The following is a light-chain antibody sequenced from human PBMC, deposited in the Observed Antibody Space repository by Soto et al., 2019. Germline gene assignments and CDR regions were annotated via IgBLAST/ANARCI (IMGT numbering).Light chain of an antibody. CDR1: NIGTYT. Sequence: SYELTQPPSVSVAPGQTAMISCAGTNIGTYTVHWYQQKPGQAPVLVVYDYSARPSGIPERFSGSKSGNTATLTISRVEAGDDDDYYCQLWDSRSDRDVFGTGTKLTVL. J-gene: IGLJ1*01. CDR3: QLWDSRSDRDV. V-gene: IGLV3-21*02. CDR2: DYS.